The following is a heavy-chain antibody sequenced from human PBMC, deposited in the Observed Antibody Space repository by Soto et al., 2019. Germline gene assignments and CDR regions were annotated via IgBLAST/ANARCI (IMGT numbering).Heavy chain of an antibody. D-gene: IGHD2-21*02. CDR3: AIGARGDWGWFDP. Sequence: PSETLSLTCTVSGGSISSGDYYWSWIRQPPGKGLEWIGYIYYSGSTYYNPSLKGRVTISVDTSKNQFSLKLSSVTAADTAVYYCAIGARGDWGWFDPWGQGTPVTVSS. CDR2: IYYSGST. J-gene: IGHJ5*02. V-gene: IGHV4-30-4*01. CDR1: GGSISSGDYY.